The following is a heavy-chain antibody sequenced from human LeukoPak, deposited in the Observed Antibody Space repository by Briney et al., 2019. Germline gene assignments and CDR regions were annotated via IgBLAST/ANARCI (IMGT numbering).Heavy chain of an antibody. V-gene: IGHV1-46*03. CDR3: AIESPTPGTITMVRGVTFGDY. CDR2: INPSGGST. Sequence: GASVKVSCKASGYTFTSYYMHWVRQAPGQGLEWMGIINPSGGSTSYAQKFQGRVTMTRDTSTSTVYMELSSLRSEDTAVYYCAIESPTPGTITMVRGVTFGDYWGQGTLVTVSP. CDR1: GYTFTSYY. D-gene: IGHD3-10*01. J-gene: IGHJ4*02.